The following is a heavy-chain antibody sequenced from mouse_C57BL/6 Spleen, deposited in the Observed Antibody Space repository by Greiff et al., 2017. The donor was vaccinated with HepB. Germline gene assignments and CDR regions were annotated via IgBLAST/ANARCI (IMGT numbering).Heavy chain of an antibody. V-gene: IGHV1-50*01. CDR1: GYTFTSYW. CDR3: ARSGHYYGSSPTRFDY. D-gene: IGHD1-1*01. CDR2: IDPSDSYT. J-gene: IGHJ2*01. Sequence: QVQLQQPGAELVKPGASVKLSCKASGYTFTSYWMQWVKQRPGQGLEWIGEIDPSDSYTNYNQKFKGKATLTVDTSSSTAYMQLSSLTSEDSAVYYCARSGHYYGSSPTRFDYWGQGTTLTVSS.